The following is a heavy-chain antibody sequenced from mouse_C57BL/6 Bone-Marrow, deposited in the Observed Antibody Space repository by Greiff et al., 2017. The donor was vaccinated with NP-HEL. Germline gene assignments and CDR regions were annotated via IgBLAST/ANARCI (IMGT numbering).Heavy chain of an antibody. Sequence: DVQLVESGGGLVQSGRSLRLSCATSGFTFSDFYMEWVRQAPGKGLEWIAASRNKANDYTTEYSASVKGRFIVSRDTSQSILYLQMNALRAEDTAIYYCARDASNYWYFDVWGTGTTVTVSS. CDR2: SRNKANDYTT. V-gene: IGHV7-1*01. D-gene: IGHD2-5*01. CDR3: ARDASNYWYFDV. J-gene: IGHJ1*03. CDR1: GFTFSDFY.